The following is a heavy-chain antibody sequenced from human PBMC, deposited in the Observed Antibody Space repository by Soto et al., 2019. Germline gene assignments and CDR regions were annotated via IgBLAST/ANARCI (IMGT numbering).Heavy chain of an antibody. Sequence: PSETVSLTCTVSGGSISSGGYYWRWIRQHPGKGLEWSGYINYSRSTCYNPSLKSRVTISVETSKNQFSMKLSSVTAADTAVYYCARVVTTIPSLDVWGQGTTVTVSS. D-gene: IGHD4-4*01. CDR3: ARVVTTIPSLDV. CDR1: GGSISSGGYY. CDR2: INYSRST. J-gene: IGHJ6*02. V-gene: IGHV4-31*03.